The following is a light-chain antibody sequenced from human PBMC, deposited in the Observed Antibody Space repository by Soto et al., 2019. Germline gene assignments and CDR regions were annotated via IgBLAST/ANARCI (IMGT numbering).Light chain of an antibody. Sequence: EIVLTQSPGTLSLSPGERATLSCRASQSVDSSYLGWYQHKSGQAPRLLIYRASTRDTGNPDRFSGSGSGTDFTLTISRLEPEDFAVYYCQQYGSSPYTFGQGPKLEIK. CDR1: QSVDSSY. J-gene: IGKJ2*01. CDR3: QQYGSSPYT. V-gene: IGKV3-20*01. CDR2: RAS.